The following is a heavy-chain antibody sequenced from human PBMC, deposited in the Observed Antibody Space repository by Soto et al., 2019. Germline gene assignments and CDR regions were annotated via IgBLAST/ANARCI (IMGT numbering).Heavy chain of an antibody. J-gene: IGHJ4*02. CDR3: ARVLGFNGEGDY. CDR2: IYYSGST. CDR1: GGSIGSSSYY. V-gene: IGHV4-39*01. Sequence: QLQLQESGPGLVKPSETLSLTCTVSGGSIGSSSYYWGWIRQPPGKGLEWIGSIYYSGSTYYNPSLKSRVTISVDTSKNQFSLKLSSVTAADTAVYYCARVLGFNGEGDYWGQGTLVTVSS. D-gene: IGHD2-8*01.